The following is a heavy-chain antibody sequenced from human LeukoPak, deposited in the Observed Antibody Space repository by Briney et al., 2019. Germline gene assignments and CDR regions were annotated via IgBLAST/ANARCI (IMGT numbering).Heavy chain of an antibody. Sequence: PGGSLRLSCAASGFHFNVYSMNWVRQAPGKGLEWVSYINNSSSSIYYADSVKGRFTISRDNAKNSLYLQMNSLRAEDTALYYCARNYSSSWYYSVDFQHWGQGTLVTVSS. CDR1: GFHFNVYS. J-gene: IGHJ1*01. CDR2: INNSSSSI. CDR3: ARNYSSSWYYSVDFQH. V-gene: IGHV3-48*01. D-gene: IGHD6-13*01.